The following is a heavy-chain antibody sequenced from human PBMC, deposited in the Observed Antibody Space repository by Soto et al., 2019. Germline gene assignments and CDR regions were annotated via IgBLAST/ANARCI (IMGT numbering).Heavy chain of an antibody. J-gene: IGHJ3*02. Sequence: GGSLRLSCAASGFTFSNAWMNWVRQAPGKGLEWVGRIKSKTDGGTTDYAAPVKGRFTISRDDSKNTLYLQMNSLKTEDTAVYYCTTDHTETFLQLWLPLGAHDAFDIWGQGTMVTVSS. CDR1: GFTFSNAW. D-gene: IGHD5-18*01. V-gene: IGHV3-15*07. CDR2: IKSKTDGGTT. CDR3: TTDHTETFLQLWLPLGAHDAFDI.